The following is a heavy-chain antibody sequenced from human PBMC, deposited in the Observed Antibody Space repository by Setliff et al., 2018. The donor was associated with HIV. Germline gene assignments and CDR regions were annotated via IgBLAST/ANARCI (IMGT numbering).Heavy chain of an antibody. J-gene: IGHJ5*01. Sequence: PSETLSLTCTVSGYSISSGYYWGWIRQPPGKGLEWIGSIYHSGSTYYNPSLKSRVTISVDTSKNQFSLKLSSVTAADTAVYYCARSIYGSRSYPLDSWGQGTRVTVSS. CDR1: GYSISSGYY. CDR3: ARSIYGSRSYPLDS. D-gene: IGHD3-10*01. CDR2: IYHSGST. V-gene: IGHV4-38-2*02.